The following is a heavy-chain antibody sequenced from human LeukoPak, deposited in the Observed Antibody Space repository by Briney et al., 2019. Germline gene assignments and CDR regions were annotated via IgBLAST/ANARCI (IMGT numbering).Heavy chain of an antibody. J-gene: IGHJ6*02. CDR1: GYTFTGYY. CDR2: INPNSGGT. V-gene: IGHV1-2*06. Sequence: ASVKVSCKASGYTFTGYYMHWVRQAPGQGLEWMGRINPNSGGTNYAQKFQGRVTMTRDTSTSTVYMELSSLRSEDTAVYYCARDLEGSGSYMGYYYYYYGMDVWGQGTTVTVSS. CDR3: ARDLEGSGSYMGYYYYYYGMDV. D-gene: IGHD3-10*01.